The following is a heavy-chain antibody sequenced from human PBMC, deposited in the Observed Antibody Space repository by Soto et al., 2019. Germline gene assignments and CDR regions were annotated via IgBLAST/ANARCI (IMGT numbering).Heavy chain of an antibody. J-gene: IGHJ4*02. CDR2: SGNT. Sequence: SETLSLTCTVSGASINDYYWTWIRQPPGKGLEWIGYSGNTNYNPSLKSRVTISVDTSKNQFSLKLSSVTAADTAVYYCARGGERVALPSGYWGQGTLVTVSS. V-gene: IGHV4-59*01. D-gene: IGHD2-15*01. CDR1: GASINDYY. CDR3: ARGGERVALPSGY.